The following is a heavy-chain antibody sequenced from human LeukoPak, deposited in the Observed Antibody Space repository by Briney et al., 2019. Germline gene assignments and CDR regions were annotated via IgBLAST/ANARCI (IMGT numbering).Heavy chain of an antibody. Sequence: GGSLRLSCAASGLTSSSYWMDWVRQAPGKGLVWVSRIRGDGTIATYADSVKGRFTISRDDAKNSLYLQLNSLRAEDTAVYYCVKNGWLDYWGQGILVTVSS. CDR2: IRGDGTIA. V-gene: IGHV3-74*03. CDR3: VKNGWLDY. D-gene: IGHD6-19*01. CDR1: GLTSSSYW. J-gene: IGHJ4*02.